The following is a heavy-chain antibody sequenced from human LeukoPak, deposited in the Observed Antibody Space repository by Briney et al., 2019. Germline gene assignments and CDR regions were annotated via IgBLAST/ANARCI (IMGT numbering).Heavy chain of an antibody. Sequence: PSETLSLTCAVYGGSFSGYYWSWIRQPPGKGLEWIGEINHSGSTNYNPSLKSRVTISVDTSKNQFSLKLSSVTAADTAVYFCARGGDYDVLTGYHYYFDYWGQGTLVTVSS. CDR3: ARGGDYDVLTGYHYYFDY. V-gene: IGHV4-34*01. CDR1: GGSFSGYY. D-gene: IGHD3-9*01. J-gene: IGHJ4*02. CDR2: INHSGST.